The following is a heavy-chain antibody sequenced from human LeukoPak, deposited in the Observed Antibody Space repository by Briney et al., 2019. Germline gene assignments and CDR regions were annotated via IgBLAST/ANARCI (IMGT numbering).Heavy chain of an antibody. V-gene: IGHV3-7*01. CDR1: GLTFSNYW. CDR2: IKQDGSET. Sequence: PGGSLRLSCAASGLTFSNYWMNWVRQAPGKGLEWVASIKQDGSETYYVDSVKGRFTISRDNAKNSLNLQMNTLRGEDTAVYYCATILGYCSSTSCYTTNHDYWGQGTLVTVSS. D-gene: IGHD2-2*02. J-gene: IGHJ4*02. CDR3: ATILGYCSSTSCYTTNHDY.